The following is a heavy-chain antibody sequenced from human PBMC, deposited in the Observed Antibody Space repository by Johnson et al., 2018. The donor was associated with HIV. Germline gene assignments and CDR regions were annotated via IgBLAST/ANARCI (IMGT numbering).Heavy chain of an antibody. J-gene: IGHJ3*02. D-gene: IGHD6-13*01. V-gene: IGHV3-66*01. CDR3: ARGGSSSWYGSKYYAFDI. Sequence: EVQLVESGGGVVQPGRSLRLSCAASGFTVSSNYMSWVRQAPGKGLEWVSVIYRGGSTYYADSVKGRFTISSDNSKNTLYLQMNSLRAEDTAVYYCARGGSSSWYGSKYYAFDIWGQGTMVTVSS. CDR2: IYRGGST. CDR1: GFTVSSNY.